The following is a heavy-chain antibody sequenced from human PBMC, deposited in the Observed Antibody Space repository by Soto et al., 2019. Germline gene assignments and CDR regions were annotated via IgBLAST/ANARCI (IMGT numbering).Heavy chain of an antibody. Sequence: GGSLRLSCVATGFAFRSFAMNWVRQSPGRGLEWVAIISYDGSNQYYADSVKGRFTISRDNSKNTLYLQMSSLRGEDTAVYYCARDGEYGGSCPDYWGQGTLVTVSS. D-gene: IGHD2-15*01. V-gene: IGHV3-30-3*01. J-gene: IGHJ4*02. CDR1: GFAFRSFA. CDR2: ISYDGSNQ. CDR3: ARDGEYGGSCPDY.